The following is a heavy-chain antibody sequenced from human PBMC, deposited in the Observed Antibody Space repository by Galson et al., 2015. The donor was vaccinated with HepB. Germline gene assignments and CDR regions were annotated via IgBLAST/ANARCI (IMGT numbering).Heavy chain of an antibody. J-gene: IGHJ4*02. Sequence: SLRLSCAASGFTFGDYAMSWFRQAPGKGLEWVGFIRSKAYGGTTEYAASVKGRFTISRDDSKSIAYLQMNSLKTEDTAVYYCTRDSTWLVTGIYYFDYWGQGTLVTVSS. CDR1: GFTFGDYA. CDR3: TRDSTWLVTGIYYFDY. V-gene: IGHV3-49*03. D-gene: IGHD6-19*01. CDR2: IRSKAYGGTT.